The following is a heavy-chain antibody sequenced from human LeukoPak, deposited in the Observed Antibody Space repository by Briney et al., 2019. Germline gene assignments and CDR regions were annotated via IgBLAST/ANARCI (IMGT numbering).Heavy chain of an antibody. CDR2: IYYSGST. V-gene: IGHV4-31*03. CDR3: ARRGRDSDGYAHGYDF. D-gene: IGHD3-22*01. Sequence: PSETLSLTCTVSGGSISSGGYYWSWIRQHPGKGLEWIGYIYYSGSTYYNPSLKSRVTISVDTSKNQFSLKLSSVTAEDTAVYYCARRGRDSDGYAHGYDFWGQGTLVTVSS. J-gene: IGHJ4*02. CDR1: GGSISSGGYY.